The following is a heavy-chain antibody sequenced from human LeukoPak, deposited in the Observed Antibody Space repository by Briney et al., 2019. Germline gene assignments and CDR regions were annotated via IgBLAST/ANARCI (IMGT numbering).Heavy chain of an antibody. Sequence: SVKVSCKASGGTFSSYAISWVRQAPGQGLEWMGRIIPILGIANYAQKFQGRVTITADKSTSTAYMELSSLRSEDTAVYYCARGGGDVGSYFDYWGQGALVTVSS. CDR2: IIPILGIA. D-gene: IGHD2-21*02. V-gene: IGHV1-69*04. J-gene: IGHJ4*02. CDR3: ARGGGDVGSYFDY. CDR1: GGTFSSYA.